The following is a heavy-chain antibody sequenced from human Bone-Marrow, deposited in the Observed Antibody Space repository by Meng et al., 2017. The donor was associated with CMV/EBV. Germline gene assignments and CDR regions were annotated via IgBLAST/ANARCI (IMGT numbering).Heavy chain of an antibody. CDR2: MYHTGNT. D-gene: IGHD2-2*01. V-gene: IGHV4-39*07. CDR1: GASVRSGGHY. CDR3: ARESVGVPAAYGY. J-gene: IGHJ4*02. Sequence: SETLSLTCTVSGASVRSGGHYWSWIRQPPGKGLEWITSMYHTGNTYYNPSLRSRVSISVDTSKNQFSLRLSSVTAADTAVYYCARESVGVPAAYGYWGRGTLVAVSS.